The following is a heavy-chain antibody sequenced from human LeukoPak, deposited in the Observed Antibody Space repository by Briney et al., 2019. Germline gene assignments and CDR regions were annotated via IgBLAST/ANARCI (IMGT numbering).Heavy chain of an antibody. Sequence: PSETLSLTCTVSGGSISSSRFYWGWIRQPPGKGLEWIGSIYYSGSTYYNPSLKSRVTISVDTSKNQFSLKLSSVTAADTAVYYCARDMRRTVLMVYVENWFDPWGQGTLVTVSS. CDR1: GGSISSSRFY. J-gene: IGHJ5*02. CDR3: ARDMRRTVLMVYVENWFDP. CDR2: IYYSGST. V-gene: IGHV4-39*07. D-gene: IGHD2-8*01.